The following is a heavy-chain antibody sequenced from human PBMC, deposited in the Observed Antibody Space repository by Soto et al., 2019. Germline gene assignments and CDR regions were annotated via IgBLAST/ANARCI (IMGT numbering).Heavy chain of an antibody. J-gene: IGHJ5*02. CDR3: ARAPDFFDWSFNPLDL. D-gene: IGHD3-9*01. V-gene: IGHV4-59*01. CDR2: ISFSGST. Sequence: QVQLQESGPGLVKPSETLSLTCTVSGGSTSSYYWNWIRQPPGKGLEWIGYISFSGSTNYNPSLKSRVTISLDTSKNHFSLKLSSVTAADTAVYYCARAPDFFDWSFNPLDLWGQGLLVTVSS. CDR1: GGSTSSYY.